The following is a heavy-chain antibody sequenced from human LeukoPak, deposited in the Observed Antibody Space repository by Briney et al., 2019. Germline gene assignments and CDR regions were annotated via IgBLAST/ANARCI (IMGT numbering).Heavy chain of an antibody. CDR3: ARVGYSYGFDY. J-gene: IGHJ4*02. CDR2: IYYSGST. V-gene: IGHV4-59*01. D-gene: IGHD5-18*01. CDR1: GGSISSYY. Sequence: SETLSLTCTVSGGSISSYYWSWVRQPPGKGLEWIGYIYYSGSTNYNPSLKSRVTISVDTSKNQFSLKLSSVTAADTAVYYCARVGYSYGFDYWGQGTLVTVSS.